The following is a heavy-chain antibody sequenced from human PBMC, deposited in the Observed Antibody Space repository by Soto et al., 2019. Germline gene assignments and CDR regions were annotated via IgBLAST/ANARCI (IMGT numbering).Heavy chain of an antibody. CDR3: AREFGYSYAYYYMDV. CDR2: INHSGST. V-gene: IGHV4-34*01. D-gene: IGHD5-18*01. CDR1: GGSFSGYY. J-gene: IGHJ6*03. Sequence: QVQLQQWGAGLLKPSETLSLTCAVYGGSFSGYYWSWIRQPPGKGLEWIGEINHSGSTNYNPSLKSRDTISVDTSKNQFHLKLSSVTAADTAVYYCAREFGYSYAYYYMDVWGKGTTVTVSS.